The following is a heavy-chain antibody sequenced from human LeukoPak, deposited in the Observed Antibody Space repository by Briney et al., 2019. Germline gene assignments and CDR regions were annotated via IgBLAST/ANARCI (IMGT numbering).Heavy chain of an antibody. D-gene: IGHD5-24*01. CDR3: ARSGGGFNLDS. CDR2: IYYSGTT. Sequence: SQTLSLTCTVSGGSIASGGYYWSWIRQLSGKGLEWIGYIYYSGTTYHNPSLKSRITILVDTSKNQFSLNLSSVTAADSAMYYCARSGGGFNLDSWGLGTLVSVSS. CDR1: GGSIASGGYY. V-gene: IGHV4-31*03. J-gene: IGHJ4*02.